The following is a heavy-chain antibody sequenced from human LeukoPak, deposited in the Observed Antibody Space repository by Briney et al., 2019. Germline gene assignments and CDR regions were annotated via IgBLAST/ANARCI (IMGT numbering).Heavy chain of an antibody. CDR2: IRYDGSNK. J-gene: IGHJ4*02. D-gene: IGHD2-8*01. Sequence: GGSLRLSCAASGFIFSSYGMHWVRQAPGKGLEWVAFIRYDGSNKYYADSVKGRFTISRDNSKNTLYLRMNSLRAEDTAVYYCAKDFVLMVYARSYYFDYWGQGTLVTVSS. CDR1: GFIFSSYG. V-gene: IGHV3-30*02. CDR3: AKDFVLMVYARSYYFDY.